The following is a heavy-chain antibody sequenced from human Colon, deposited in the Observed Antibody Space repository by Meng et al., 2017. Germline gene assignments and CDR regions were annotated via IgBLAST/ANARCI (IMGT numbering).Heavy chain of an antibody. Sequence: SETLSLTCTVSGGSINSGSYYWSWIRQPAGEGLEWVGRIYASGNTNYNPSLKSRVTMSLDTSNNQFSLRLTSVTAADTAVYYCARTDTSASYHYFDYWGQGKLVNVAS. D-gene: IGHD3-22*01. CDR1: GGSINSGSYY. V-gene: IGHV4-61*02. J-gene: IGHJ4*02. CDR2: IYASGNT. CDR3: ARTDTSASYHYFDY.